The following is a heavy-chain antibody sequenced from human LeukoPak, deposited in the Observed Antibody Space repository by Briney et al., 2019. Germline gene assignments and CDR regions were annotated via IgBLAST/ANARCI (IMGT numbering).Heavy chain of an antibody. D-gene: IGHD3-22*01. CDR1: GGSISSGSYY. Sequence: PSETLSLTCTVSGGSISSGSYYWSWIRQPAGKGLEWIGRIYTSGSTNYNPSLKSRVTISVVTSKNQFSLKLSSVTAADTAVYYCARERDHYYDSSGYGRNAFDIWGQGTMVTVSS. CDR2: IYTSGST. CDR3: ARERDHYYDSSGYGRNAFDI. V-gene: IGHV4-61*02. J-gene: IGHJ3*02.